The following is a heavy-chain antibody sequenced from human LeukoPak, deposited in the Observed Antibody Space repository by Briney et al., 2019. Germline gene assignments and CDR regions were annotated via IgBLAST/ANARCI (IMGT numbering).Heavy chain of an antibody. D-gene: IGHD3-3*01. J-gene: IGHJ5*02. CDR2: ISAYNGNT. Sequence: ASVKVSCKASGYTFTSYGISWVRQAPGQGLEWMGWISAYNGNTNYAQKLQGRVTMTTDTSTSTAYMELRSLRSDDTAVYYCAVQWIGYHKGPATGFDPWGQGTLVTVSS. V-gene: IGHV1-18*01. CDR1: GYTFTSYG. CDR3: AVQWIGYHKGPATGFDP.